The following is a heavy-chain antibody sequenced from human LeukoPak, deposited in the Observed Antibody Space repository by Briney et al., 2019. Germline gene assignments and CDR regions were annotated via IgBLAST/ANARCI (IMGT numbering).Heavy chain of an antibody. CDR2: ITVSGNT. CDR1: GITFSSYA. V-gene: IGHV3-23*01. Sequence: GSLRLSCAASGITFSSYAMNWVRQAPGKGLEWVSGITVSGNTYYAESVKGRFTISRDNSKNTLYLQMNSLRAEDTAVYYCAKELRVTMIAVVIEAFDLWGQGTMVTVSS. J-gene: IGHJ3*01. CDR3: AKELRVTMIAVVIEAFDL. D-gene: IGHD3-22*01.